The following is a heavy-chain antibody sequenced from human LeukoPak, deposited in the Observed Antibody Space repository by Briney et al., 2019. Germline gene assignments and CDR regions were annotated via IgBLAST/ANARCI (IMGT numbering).Heavy chain of an antibody. V-gene: IGHV4-31*03. J-gene: IGHJ5*02. CDR3: TSRYSYGYWFDP. D-gene: IGHD5-18*01. CDR1: GGSISSGGYY. Sequence: SQTLSLTCTVSGGSISSGGYYWSWIRQHPGKGLEWIGYIYYSGSTYYNPSLKSRVTISVDTSKNQFSLKLSSVTAADTAVYYCTSRYSYGYWFDPWGQGTLATVSS. CDR2: IYYSGST.